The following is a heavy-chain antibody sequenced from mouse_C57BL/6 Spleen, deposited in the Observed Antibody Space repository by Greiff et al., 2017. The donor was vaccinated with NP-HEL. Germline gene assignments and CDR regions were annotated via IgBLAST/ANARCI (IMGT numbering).Heavy chain of an antibody. CDR1: GFTFSSYG. Sequence: EVMLVESGGDLVKPGGSLKLSCAASGFTFSSYGMSWVRQTPDKRLEWVATISDGGSYTYYPDNVKGRFTISRDNAKNNLYLQMSHLKSEDTAMYYCARDEGIPYYFDYWGQGTTLTVSS. J-gene: IGHJ2*01. CDR3: ARDEGIPYYFDY. CDR2: ISDGGSYT. V-gene: IGHV5-4*01.